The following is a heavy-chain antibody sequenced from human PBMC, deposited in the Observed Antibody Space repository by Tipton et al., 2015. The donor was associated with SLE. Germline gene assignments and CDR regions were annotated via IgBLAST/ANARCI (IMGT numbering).Heavy chain of an antibody. J-gene: IGHJ4*02. CDR2: FYYGKST. D-gene: IGHD6-13*01. CDR3: ARVSSLWYEDF. V-gene: IGHV4-39*07. Sequence: TLSLTCTVSGGSISRSNFYWAWIRQPPGKGLEWIGSFYYGKSTFYNPSLKSRVSISVDTSTNRLFLNLISVTAADTALYYCARVSSLWYEDFWGQGNLVTVSS. CDR1: GGSISRSNFY.